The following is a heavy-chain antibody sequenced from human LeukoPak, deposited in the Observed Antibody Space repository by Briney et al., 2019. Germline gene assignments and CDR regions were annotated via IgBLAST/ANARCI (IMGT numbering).Heavy chain of an antibody. CDR1: GGTFSSYA. J-gene: IGHJ5*02. D-gene: IGHD3-10*01. CDR2: ISAYNGNT. Sequence: VASVTVSCTASGGTFSSYAISWVRQAPGQGLEWMGWISAYNGNTNYAQKLQGRVTMTTDTSTSTAYMELRSLRSDDTAVYYCARDARPLGFGELEVEGDWFDPWGQGTLVTVSS. V-gene: IGHV1-18*01. CDR3: ARDARPLGFGELEVEGDWFDP.